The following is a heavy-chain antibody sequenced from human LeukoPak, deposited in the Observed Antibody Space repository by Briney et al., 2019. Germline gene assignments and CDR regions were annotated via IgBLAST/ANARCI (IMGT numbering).Heavy chain of an antibody. D-gene: IGHD3-10*01. CDR3: ARDAKYYYGSRTFFFYEH. Sequence: PSETLSLTCTVSGDSISSYYWSWIRQPAGKGLGWIGRIDSSGTTNYNPSLRSRVTMSTDPSKNQFSLKLSSVTAADTAIYYCARDAKYYYGSRTFFFYEHWGQGTLLTVSS. V-gene: IGHV4-4*07. CDR2: IDSSGTT. CDR1: GDSISSYY. J-gene: IGHJ4*02.